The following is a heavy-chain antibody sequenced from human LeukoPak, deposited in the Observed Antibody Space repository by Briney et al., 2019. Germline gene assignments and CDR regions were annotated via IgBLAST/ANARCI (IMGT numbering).Heavy chain of an antibody. CDR2: ISSSGST. CDR1: GGSISSYY. J-gene: IGHJ6*03. CDR3: ARDISEGITIFGVVTYYYYMDV. Sequence: SETLSLTCTVSGGSISSYYWSWIRQPPGKGLEWIGRISSSGSTNYNPSLKSRVTISVDTSKNQFSLKLSSVTAADTAVYYCARDISEGITIFGVVTYYYYMDVWGKGTTVTVSS. D-gene: IGHD3-3*01. V-gene: IGHV4-4*07.